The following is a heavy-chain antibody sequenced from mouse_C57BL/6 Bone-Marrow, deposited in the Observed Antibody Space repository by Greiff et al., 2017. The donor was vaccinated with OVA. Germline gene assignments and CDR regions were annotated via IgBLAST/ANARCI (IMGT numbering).Heavy chain of an antibody. CDR3: ARGNYYAMDY. V-gene: IGHV2-6-1*01. CDR1: GFSLTSYG. J-gene: IGHJ4*01. Sequence: VKLVESGPGLVAPSQSLSITCTISGFSLTSYGVHWVRQSPGKGLEWLVVIWSDGITTDNSSLKSRLSISKDHSKSQVFLKINSLHTNDTAMYYCARGNYYAMDYWGQGTSVTVSS. CDR2: IWSDGIT.